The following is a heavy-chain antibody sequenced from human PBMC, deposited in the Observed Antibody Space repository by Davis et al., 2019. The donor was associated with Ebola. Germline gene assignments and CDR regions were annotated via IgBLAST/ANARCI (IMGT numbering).Heavy chain of an antibody. D-gene: IGHD3-3*01. CDR1: GYTFTSYG. CDR2: ISTYNGNT. J-gene: IGHJ4*02. CDR3: ARDWSGY. V-gene: IGHV1-18*01. Sequence: ASVKVSCKASGYTFTSYGISWVRQAPGQRLEWMGWISTYNGNTNYAEKFQGRVTMTTDTSTSTVYMELRSLRSDDTAVYYCARDWSGYWGQGTLVTVSS.